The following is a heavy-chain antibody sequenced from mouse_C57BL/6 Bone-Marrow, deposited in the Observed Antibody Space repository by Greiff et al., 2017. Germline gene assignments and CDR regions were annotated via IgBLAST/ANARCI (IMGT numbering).Heavy chain of an antibody. CDR3: ARPAEYAMDY. CDR1: GFTFSDYG. Sequence: DVMLVESGGGLVKPGGSLKLSCAASGFTFSDYGMHWVRQAPEKGLEWVAYISSGSSTIYYADTVKGRFPISRDNAKNTLFLQMTSLRSEDTAMYYCARPAEYAMDYWGQGTSVTVSS. D-gene: IGHD6-1*01. J-gene: IGHJ4*01. CDR2: ISSGSSTI. V-gene: IGHV5-17*01.